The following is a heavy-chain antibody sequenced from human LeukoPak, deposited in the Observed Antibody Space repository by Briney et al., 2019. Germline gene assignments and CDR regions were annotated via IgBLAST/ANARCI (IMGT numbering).Heavy chain of an antibody. D-gene: IGHD2-21*01. CDR1: GGSISSSSHY. CDR2: IYYSGIT. J-gene: IGHJ4*02. Sequence: SETLSLTCTVSGGSISSSSHYWGWIRQPPGKGLEWIGSIYYSGITYYNPSLKSRVTISSDTSKNQFSLKLTSVTAANTAVYYCARLSPIWWFYWGQGTLVTVSS. V-gene: IGHV4-39*01. CDR3: ARLSPIWWFY.